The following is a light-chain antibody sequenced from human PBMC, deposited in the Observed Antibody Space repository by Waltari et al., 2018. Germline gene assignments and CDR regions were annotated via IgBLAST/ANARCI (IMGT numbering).Light chain of an antibody. Sequence: QSALTQPASVSGSPGQSITISCTGTSSDVGGYHYVCWFQPHPGRAPKLIIYDVSNRPSGVSTRFSGSKSANTASLTISGLQTEDEADYYCTSYTSAASWVFGAGTKLTVV. CDR2: DVS. CDR1: SSDVGGYHY. J-gene: IGLJ3*02. V-gene: IGLV2-14*03. CDR3: TSYTSAASWV.